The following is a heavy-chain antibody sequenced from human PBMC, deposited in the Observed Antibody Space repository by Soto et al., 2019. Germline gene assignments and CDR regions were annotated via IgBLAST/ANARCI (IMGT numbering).Heavy chain of an antibody. Sequence: GGSLRRSCAASGFTLSSYWMHWVRQAPGKGLVWVSRINSDGSSTSYADSVKGRFTISRDNAKNTLYLQMNSLRAEDTAVYYCAGAPHYDFWSGHDYWGQGTLVTVSS. CDR3: AGAPHYDFWSGHDY. CDR2: INSDGSST. V-gene: IGHV3-74*01. D-gene: IGHD3-3*01. J-gene: IGHJ4*02. CDR1: GFTLSSYW.